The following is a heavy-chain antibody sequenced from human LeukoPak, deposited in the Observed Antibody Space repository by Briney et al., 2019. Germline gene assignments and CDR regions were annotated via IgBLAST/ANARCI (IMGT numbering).Heavy chain of an antibody. CDR2: IYYSGST. D-gene: IGHD6-19*01. CDR1: GGSISSYY. CDR3: AREQGSGPGGWFDP. Sequence: SETLSLTCTVSGGSISSYYWSWIRQPPGKGLEWIGYIYYSGSTNYNPSLKSRVTISVDTSKNQFSLKLSSVTAADTAVYYCAREQGSGPGGWFDPWGQGTLVTVSS. V-gene: IGHV4-59*01. J-gene: IGHJ5*02.